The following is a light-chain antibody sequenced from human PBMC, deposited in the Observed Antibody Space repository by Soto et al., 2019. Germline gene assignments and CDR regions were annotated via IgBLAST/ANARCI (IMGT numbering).Light chain of an antibody. CDR2: DVS. Sequence: QSALTQPASVSGSPGQSITISCTGSSSDIGGYNYVSWFQQHPGKAPKLMIYDVSNRPSGVSNRFSGSKSGNTASLTISGLQAEDEAYYFCSSYTSSSTLDVVFGARTQVTVL. J-gene: IGLJ2*01. CDR3: SSYTSSSTLDVV. V-gene: IGLV2-14*01. CDR1: SSDIGGYNY.